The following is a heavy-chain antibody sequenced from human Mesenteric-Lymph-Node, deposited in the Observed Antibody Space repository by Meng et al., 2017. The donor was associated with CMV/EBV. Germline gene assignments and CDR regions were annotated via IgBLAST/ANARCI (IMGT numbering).Heavy chain of an antibody. J-gene: IGHJ6*02. Sequence: ASVKVSCKASGYTFTSYGISWVRQAPGQGLEWMGWISAYNGNTNYAQKLQGRVTMTTDTSTSTAYMELRSLRSDDTAVYYCARDPPYYYDSSGYYPHSYYYGMDVWGQGTTVTVSS. CDR3: ARDPPYYYDSSGYYPHSYYYGMDV. V-gene: IGHV1-18*01. CDR1: GYTFTSYG. CDR2: ISAYNGNT. D-gene: IGHD3-22*01.